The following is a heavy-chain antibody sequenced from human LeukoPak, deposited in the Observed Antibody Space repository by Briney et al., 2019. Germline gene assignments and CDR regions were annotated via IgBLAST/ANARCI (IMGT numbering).Heavy chain of an antibody. J-gene: IGHJ4*02. V-gene: IGHV1-24*01. CDR1: GYTLTELS. Sequence: GASVKVSCKVSGYTLTELSMHWVRQAPGKGLEWMGGFDPEDGETIYAQKFQGRITMTEDTSTDTAYMELSSLRSEDTAVYYCATGRGGYYYDSSSYPTYWGQGTLVTVSS. CDR2: FDPEDGET. D-gene: IGHD3-22*01. CDR3: ATGRGGYYYDSSSYPTY.